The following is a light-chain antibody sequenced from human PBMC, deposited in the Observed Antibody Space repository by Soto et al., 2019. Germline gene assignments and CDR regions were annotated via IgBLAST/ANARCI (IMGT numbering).Light chain of an antibody. Sequence: QSALTQPASVSGSPGQSITISCTGTSSDVGGYNYVYWYQQHPGKAPKLMIYDVSKRPSGVSNRFSGSKSGNTASLTISGLQAEDEAYYYCSSYTSSSTLVFGGGTKLTVL. J-gene: IGLJ2*01. CDR1: SSDVGGYNY. CDR3: SSYTSSSTLV. V-gene: IGLV2-14*01. CDR2: DVS.